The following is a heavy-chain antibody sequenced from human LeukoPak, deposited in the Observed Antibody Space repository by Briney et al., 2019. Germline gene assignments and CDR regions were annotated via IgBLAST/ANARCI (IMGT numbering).Heavy chain of an antibody. CDR3: VGIVIIEPRLEY. Sequence: PSETLSLTCAVSGDSIDNPTFYWSWIRQPAGKGLEWIGRTYSSGSTNYNPSLQSRLTISVDSSKNQFSLKLNSVTAADTAVYYCVGIVIIEPRLEYWGQGTLVSVSS. CDR2: TYSSGST. J-gene: IGHJ4*02. CDR1: GDSIDNPTFY. V-gene: IGHV4-61*02. D-gene: IGHD3-10*01.